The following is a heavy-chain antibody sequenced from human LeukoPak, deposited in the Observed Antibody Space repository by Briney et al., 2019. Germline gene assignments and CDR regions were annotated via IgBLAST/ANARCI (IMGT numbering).Heavy chain of an antibody. CDR3: ARGGDGSSSGWQYYYYGMDV. Sequence: PSETLSLTCAVYGGSFSGYYWSWIRQPPGKGLEWIGEINHSGSTNYNPSLKSRVTISVDTSKNQFSLKLSSVTAADTAVYYCARGGDGSSSGWQYYYYGMDVWGQGTTVTVSS. CDR1: GGSFSGYY. CDR2: INHSGST. V-gene: IGHV4-34*01. J-gene: IGHJ6*02. D-gene: IGHD6-19*01.